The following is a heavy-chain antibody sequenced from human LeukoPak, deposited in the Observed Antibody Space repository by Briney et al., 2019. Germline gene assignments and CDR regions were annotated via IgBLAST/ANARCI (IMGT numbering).Heavy chain of an antibody. J-gene: IGHJ4*02. CDR2: IYTSGST. Sequence: SETLSLTWTVSGGSISSGSYYWRWIRQPTGKGLEWIGRIYTSGSTNYDPSLKSRVTISVDTSKNQFSLKLSSVTAADTAVYYCARGIGDYWGQGTLVTVSS. D-gene: IGHD2-21*01. CDR1: GGSISSGSYY. CDR3: ARGIGDY. V-gene: IGHV4-61*02.